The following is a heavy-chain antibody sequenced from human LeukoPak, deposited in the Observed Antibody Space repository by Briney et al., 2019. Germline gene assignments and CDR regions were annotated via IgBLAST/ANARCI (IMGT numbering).Heavy chain of an antibody. V-gene: IGHV4-59*08. CDR2: IYYSGST. Sequence: SETLSLTCTVSGGSPRNYYWGWIRQPPGKGLEWIGYIYYSGSTNYNPSLKSRVTISVDMSRNQFYLKLSSVTAADTAVYFCARLLPAVAGTSYFPHWGQGTLVTVSS. D-gene: IGHD6-19*01. CDR3: ARLLPAVAGTSYFPH. J-gene: IGHJ1*01. CDR1: GGSPRNYY.